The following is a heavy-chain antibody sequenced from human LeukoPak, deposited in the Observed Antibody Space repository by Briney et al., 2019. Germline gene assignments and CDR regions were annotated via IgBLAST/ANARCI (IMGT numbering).Heavy chain of an antibody. J-gene: IGHJ4*02. Sequence: RTGGSLRLSCAASGFTFDDYGMSWVRQAPGKGLEWVSGINWNGGSTGYADSVKGRFTISRDNAKNSLYLQMNSLRAEDTALYYCARVIYSGWEGELSDWGQGTLVTVSS. V-gene: IGHV3-20*04. CDR3: ARVIYSGWEGELSD. D-gene: IGHD6-19*01. CDR1: GFTFDDYG. CDR2: INWNGGST.